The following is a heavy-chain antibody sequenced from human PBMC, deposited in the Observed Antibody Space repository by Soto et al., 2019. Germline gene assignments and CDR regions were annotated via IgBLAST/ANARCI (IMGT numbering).Heavy chain of an antibody. CDR1: GFTFSSYA. J-gene: IGHJ6*02. CDR2: MSGSGTRT. CDR3: ARDRVVVVPAAIGGYYYYGMDV. V-gene: IGHV3-23*01. Sequence: EVQLLESGGGLVQPGGSLRLSCAASGFTFSSYAMSWVRQAPGKGLEWVSAMSGSGTRTYYADSVKGRFTISRDNAKNSLYLQMNSLRDEDTAVYYCARDRVVVVPAAIGGYYYYGMDVWGQGTTVTVSS. D-gene: IGHD2-2*02.